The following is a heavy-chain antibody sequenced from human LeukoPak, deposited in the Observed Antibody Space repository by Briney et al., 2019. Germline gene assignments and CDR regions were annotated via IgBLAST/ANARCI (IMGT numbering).Heavy chain of an antibody. CDR2: ISSSSSTI. V-gene: IGHV3-48*02. CDR3: ARDAAYYDSSGYPDAFDI. J-gene: IGHJ3*02. D-gene: IGHD3-22*01. Sequence: GGSLRLSCAASGFTFSSYSMNWVRQAPGKGLEWVSYISSSSSTIYYADSVKGRFTISRDNAKNSLYLQMNSLRDEDTAVYYCARDAAYYDSSGYPDAFDIWGQGTVVTVSS. CDR1: GFTFSSYS.